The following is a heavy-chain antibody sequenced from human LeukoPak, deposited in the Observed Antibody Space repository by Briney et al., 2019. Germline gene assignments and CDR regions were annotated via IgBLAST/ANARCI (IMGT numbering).Heavy chain of an antibody. CDR3: ARQKTYDSSGYHYDAFDI. CDR1: GGSISSGAYY. D-gene: IGHD3-22*01. CDR2: IYYSGST. J-gene: IGHJ3*02. V-gene: IGHV4-31*03. Sequence: SETLSLTCTVSGGSISSGAYYWTWIRQLPGMRLEWIGYIYYSGSTYYNPSLKSRVTISIDTSKNQFSLKLSSVTAADTAVYYCARQKTYDSSGYHYDAFDIWGQGTMVTVSS.